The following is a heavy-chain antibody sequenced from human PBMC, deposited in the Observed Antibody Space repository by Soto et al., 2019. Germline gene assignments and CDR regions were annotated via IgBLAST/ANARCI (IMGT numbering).Heavy chain of an antibody. D-gene: IGHD3-16*02. V-gene: IGHV4-59*08. CDR1: GGSISSYY. J-gene: IGHJ5*02. CDR3: ARHSLRIGYDYIWGSYRQGYNWFDP. CDR2: IYYSGST. Sequence: SETLSLTCPVSGGSISSYYWSWIRQPPGKGLEWIGYIYYSGSTNYNPSLKSRVTISVDTSKNQFSLKLSSVTAADTAVYYCARHSLRIGYDYIWGSYRQGYNWFDPWGQGTLVTVSS.